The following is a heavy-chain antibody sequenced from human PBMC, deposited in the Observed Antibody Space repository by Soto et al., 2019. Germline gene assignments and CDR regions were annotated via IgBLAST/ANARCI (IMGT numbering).Heavy chain of an antibody. V-gene: IGHV1-46*01. D-gene: IGHD6-19*01. J-gene: IGHJ6*02. CDR1: GSAITRYY. Sequence: QVDLVQSGAEVKKPGASVTISCKASGSAITRYYIHWVRQAPGRGLEWMGIINPGGGSASYAQKFQDIVTIDKDTSTGTVYMDLRSLRTEDTAVYYCARDTSGWSLTGLDVWGQGTTVNVSS. CDR2: INPGGGSA. CDR3: ARDTSGWSLTGLDV.